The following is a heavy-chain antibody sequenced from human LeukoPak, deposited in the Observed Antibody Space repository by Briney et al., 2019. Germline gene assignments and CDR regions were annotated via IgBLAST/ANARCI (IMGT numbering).Heavy chain of an antibody. CDR3: QAARYYYSYYMDV. CDR2: INSDGSST. J-gene: IGHJ6*03. Sequence: AGSLRLSSAASTFTFSSYWMHWVPQAPGKGLVWGSRINSDGSSTIYADSVKGRFTISRDNAKNTLYLQMNSLRAEDTAVYYCQAARYYYSYYMDVWGKGTTVTVSS. D-gene: IGHD6-6*01. V-gene: IGHV3-74*01. CDR1: TFTFSSYW.